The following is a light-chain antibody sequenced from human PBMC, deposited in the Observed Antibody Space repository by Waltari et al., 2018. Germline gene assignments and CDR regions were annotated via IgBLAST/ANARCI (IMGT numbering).Light chain of an antibody. Sequence: IVLTQSPGTLSLSPGERATLSCRARQCVSSSYLAWYQQKPGQAPRLLIYGASSRATGIPDRFSGSGSGTDFTLTISRLEPEDFAVYYCQQYGSSRTFGQGTKVEIK. J-gene: IGKJ1*01. V-gene: IGKV3-20*01. CDR1: QCVSSSY. CDR2: GAS. CDR3: QQYGSSRT.